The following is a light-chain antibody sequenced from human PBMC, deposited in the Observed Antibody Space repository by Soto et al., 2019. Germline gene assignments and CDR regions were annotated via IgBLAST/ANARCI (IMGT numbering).Light chain of an antibody. CDR1: QSLLHSNGYNY. Sequence: DIVMTQSPLSLPVTPGEPASISCRSSQSLLHSNGYNYLDWYLQKPGQSPQLLIYLGSNRASGVPDRFSGSGSGTEFTLKISRVEAEDVGVYYCMQALQTPNTFGPGNKVDIK. CDR3: MQALQTPNT. V-gene: IGKV2-28*01. J-gene: IGKJ3*01. CDR2: LGS.